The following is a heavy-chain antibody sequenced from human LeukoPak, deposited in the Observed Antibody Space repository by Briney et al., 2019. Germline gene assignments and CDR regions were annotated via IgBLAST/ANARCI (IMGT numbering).Heavy chain of an antibody. Sequence: GGSLRLFCAASGFTFCNYWMIWVRQAPGKGLMWVGNIKQDGSEKRYADSVRGRFTISRDNAQTSLYLQMNSLRAEDTAVYYCARASDPWLQLTWGQGTLVTVSS. CDR3: ARASDPWLQLT. J-gene: IGHJ5*02. V-gene: IGHV3-7*05. CDR2: IKQDGSEK. CDR1: GFTFCNYW. D-gene: IGHD5-24*01.